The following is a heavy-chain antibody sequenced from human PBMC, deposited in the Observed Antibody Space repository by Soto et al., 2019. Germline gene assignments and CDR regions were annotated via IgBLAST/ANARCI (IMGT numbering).Heavy chain of an antibody. V-gene: IGHV1-69*06. CDR3: ARWGSYSSSWHGWLSGMDV. CDR2: IIPIFGTA. J-gene: IGHJ6*02. Sequence: QVQLVQSGAEVKKPGSSVKVSCKASGGTFSSYAISWVRQAPGQGLEWMGGIIPIFGTANYAQKFQGRVTITAEKYKSTAYMELSSLRSEDTDVYYCARWGSYSSSWHGWLSGMDVWGQGTTVTVSS. CDR1: GGTFSSYA. D-gene: IGHD6-13*01.